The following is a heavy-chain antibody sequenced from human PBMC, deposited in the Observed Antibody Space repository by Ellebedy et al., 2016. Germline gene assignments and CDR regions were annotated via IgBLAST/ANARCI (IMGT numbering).Heavy chain of an antibody. CDR3: ARHTITSGYYSGPCFDY. V-gene: IGHV4-39*01. CDR2: IHYNGRT. J-gene: IGHJ4*02. CDR1: GASISNTHYY. D-gene: IGHD3-22*01. Sequence: GSLRLXCTVSGASISNTHYYWGWIRQPPGKGLEWIGTIHYNGRTYYNPSLKSRVTMSVDTSRNQFSLNLTSVTAADTTVYYCARHTITSGYYSGPCFDYWGQGTLVTVSS.